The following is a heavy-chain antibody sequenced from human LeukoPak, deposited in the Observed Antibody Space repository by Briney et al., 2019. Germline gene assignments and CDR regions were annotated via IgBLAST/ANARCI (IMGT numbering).Heavy chain of an antibody. D-gene: IGHD5-18*01. CDR1: GYTFTGYY. V-gene: IGHV1-2*02. CDR3: VRVGYSYGSPPSP. J-gene: IGHJ5*02. CDR2: INPNSGGT. Sequence: GASVKVSCKASGYTFTGYYMHWVRQAPGQGLEWMGWINPNSGGTNYAQKFQGRVTMTRDTSISTAYMELSRLRSDDTAVYYCVRVGYSYGSPPSPWGQGTLVTVSS.